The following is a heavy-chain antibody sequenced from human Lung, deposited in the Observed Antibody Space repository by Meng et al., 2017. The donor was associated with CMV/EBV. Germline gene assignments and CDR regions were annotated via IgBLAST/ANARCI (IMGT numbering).Heavy chain of an antibody. J-gene: IGHJ4*02. CDR1: GFTFSSYS. CDR2: ISSSSSYI. V-gene: IGHV3-21*01. CDR3: ARVVAVAATKLGFDY. Sequence: SGFTFSSYSMNWVRQAPGKGLEWVSSISSSSSYIYYADSVKGRFTISRDNAKNSLYLQMNSLRAEDTAVYYCARVVAVAATKLGFDYWGQGTLVTVSS. D-gene: IGHD2-15*01.